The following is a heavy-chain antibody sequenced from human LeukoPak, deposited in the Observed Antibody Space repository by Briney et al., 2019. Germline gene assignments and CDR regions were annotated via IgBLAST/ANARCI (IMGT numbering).Heavy chain of an antibody. J-gene: IGHJ4*02. CDR1: GFTFSSYG. CDR2: ISYDGSNK. D-gene: IGHD6-19*01. Sequence: GGSLRLSCAASGFTFSSYGMHWVRQAPGKGLEWVAVISYDGSNKYYADSVKGRFTISRDNSKNTLYLQMNSLRAEDTAVYYCVKDSGYSSGWYFGYWGQGTLVTVSS. V-gene: IGHV3-30*18. CDR3: VKDSGYSSGWYFGY.